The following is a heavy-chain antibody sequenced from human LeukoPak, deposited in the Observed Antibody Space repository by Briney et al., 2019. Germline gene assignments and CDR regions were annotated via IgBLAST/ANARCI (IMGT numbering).Heavy chain of an antibody. D-gene: IGHD5-24*01. J-gene: IGHJ4*02. V-gene: IGHV1-18*01. CDR2: TSAYNGNT. Sequence: GASVKVSCKASGYTFTSCGISWVRQAPGQGLEWMGWTSAYNGNTNYAQKLQGRVTMTTDTSTSTAYMELRSLRSDDTAVYYCASARWLHQKGGYFDYWGQGTLVTVSS. CDR3: ASARWLHQKGGYFDY. CDR1: GYTFTSCG.